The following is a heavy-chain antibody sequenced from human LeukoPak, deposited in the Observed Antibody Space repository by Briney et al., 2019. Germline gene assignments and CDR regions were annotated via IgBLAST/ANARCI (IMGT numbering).Heavy chain of an antibody. V-gene: IGHV3-23*01. D-gene: IGHD6-19*01. CDR1: GFTFNIYA. Sequence: QPGGSLRLSCAVSGFTFNIYAMSWVRQAPGKGLEWVSSISSDARRTYYAESVKGRFTISRDNSKNTVYLQMNSLRAGDTAVYSCAKGGLGAVDYFDPWGQGTLVTVSS. CDR3: AKGGLGAVDYFDP. CDR2: ISSDARRT. J-gene: IGHJ5*02.